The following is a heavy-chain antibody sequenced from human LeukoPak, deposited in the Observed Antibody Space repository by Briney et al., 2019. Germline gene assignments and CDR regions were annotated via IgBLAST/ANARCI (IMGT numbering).Heavy chain of an antibody. J-gene: IGHJ5*02. V-gene: IGHV4-34*01. Sequence: SETLSLTCAVYCGSFSGYYWSWIRQPPGKGLEWIGEINHSGSTNYNPSLKSRVTISVDTSKNQFSLKLSSVTAADTAVYYCARGSPTDYGDAGWFDPWGQGTLVTVSS. CDR3: ARGSPTDYGDAGWFDP. CDR1: CGSFSGYY. D-gene: IGHD4-17*01. CDR2: INHSGST.